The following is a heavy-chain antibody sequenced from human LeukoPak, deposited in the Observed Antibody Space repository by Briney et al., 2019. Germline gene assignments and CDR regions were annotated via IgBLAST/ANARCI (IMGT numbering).Heavy chain of an antibody. V-gene: IGHV4-39*07. CDR3: ARGSEEKIVVVPAASEGPGMDV. D-gene: IGHD2-2*01. Sequence: SETLSLTCTVSGGSISSSSYYWGWIRQPPGKGLEWIGSIYYSGSTYYNPSLKSRVTISVDTSKNQFSLKLSSVTAADTAVYYCARGSEEKIVVVPAASEGPGMDVWGQGTTVTVSS. J-gene: IGHJ6*02. CDR2: IYYSGST. CDR1: GGSISSSSYY.